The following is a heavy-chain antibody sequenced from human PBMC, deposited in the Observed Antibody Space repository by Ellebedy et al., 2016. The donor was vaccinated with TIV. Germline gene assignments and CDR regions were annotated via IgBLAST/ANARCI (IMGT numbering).Heavy chain of an antibody. CDR3: ARGLYTVDYDDGSGYLNWFDP. D-gene: IGHD3-22*01. J-gene: IGHJ5*02. CDR1: GYTFTSYD. Sequence: ASVKVSXXASGYTFTSYDINWVRQATGQGLEWMGWMNPNSGNTGYEQKFQGRVTMTRNTSIKTAYMELSSLRSEDTAVYYCARGLYTVDYDDGSGYLNWFDPWGQGTLVTVSS. CDR2: MNPNSGNT. V-gene: IGHV1-8*01.